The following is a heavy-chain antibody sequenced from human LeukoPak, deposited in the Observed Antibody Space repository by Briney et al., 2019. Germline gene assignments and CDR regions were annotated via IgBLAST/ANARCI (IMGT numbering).Heavy chain of an antibody. CDR2: IIPIFGTA. D-gene: IGHD1-26*01. V-gene: IGHV1-69*05. J-gene: IGHJ3*02. CDR3: ARDLGGSSAAFDI. CDR1: GGTFSSYA. Sequence: GASVKVSCKASGGTFSSYAISWVRQAPGQGLEWMGGIIPIFGTANYAQKFQGRVTITTDESTSTAYMELRSLRSEDTAVYYCARDLGGSSAAFDIWGQGTMVTV.